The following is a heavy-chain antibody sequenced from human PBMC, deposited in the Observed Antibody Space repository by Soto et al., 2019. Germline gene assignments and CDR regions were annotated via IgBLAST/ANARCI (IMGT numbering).Heavy chain of an antibody. CDR2: INAGNGNT. V-gene: IGHV1-3*01. D-gene: IGHD3-10*01. J-gene: IGHJ3*02. CDR3: ARDRGARAFDI. Sequence: ASVKVSCKASGYTFTSYVMHWVRQAPGQSLEWMGWINAGNGNTKYSQNFQGRVTITRDTSASTAYMELSSLRSEDTAVYYCARDRGARAFDIWGQGTMVTVSS. CDR1: GYTFTSYV.